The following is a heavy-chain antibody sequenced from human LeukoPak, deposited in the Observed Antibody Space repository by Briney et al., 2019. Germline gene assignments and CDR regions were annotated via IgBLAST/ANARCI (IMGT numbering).Heavy chain of an antibody. CDR1: GGSIGSYH. CDR2: IHYSGST. CDR3: ARSVSWGLLVRDDAFDI. Sequence: KPSETLSLPCTVSGGSIGSYHWIWIRQPPGKGLEWIGYIHYSGSTNYNPSLKSRVTTSVDTSKKQFSLKLRSVTAADTAVYYCARSVSWGLLVRDDAFDIWGQGTMVTVSS. J-gene: IGHJ3*02. D-gene: IGHD2-21*01. V-gene: IGHV4-59*08.